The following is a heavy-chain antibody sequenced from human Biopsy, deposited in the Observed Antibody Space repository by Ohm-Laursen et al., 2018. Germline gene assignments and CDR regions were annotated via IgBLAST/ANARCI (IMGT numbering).Heavy chain of an antibody. J-gene: IGHJ3*02. CDR3: ARQGCGILTDSPAPDDDPQGAFDI. CDR2: IIPIFGTA. D-gene: IGHD3-9*01. CDR1: APTFSSYA. V-gene: IGHV1-69*13. Sequence: ASVTASCKPSAPTFSSYAISSARQAPGQGLEWLGGIIPIFGTANYAQKFQGRATITADESTSTAYMEMSSLRSEDTAVYYCARQGCGILTDSPAPDDDPQGAFDIWGQGTMVTVSS.